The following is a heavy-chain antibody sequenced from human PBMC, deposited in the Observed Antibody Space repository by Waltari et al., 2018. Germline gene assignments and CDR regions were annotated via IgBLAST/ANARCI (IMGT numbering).Heavy chain of an antibody. V-gene: IGHV4-34*01. CDR1: GGSFSGYY. D-gene: IGHD3-9*01. CDR2: INHSGSA. CDR3: ARESVWAVLRYFDWPAGFDY. Sequence: QVQLQQWGAGLLKPSETLSLTCAVYGGSFSGYYWSWIRQPPGKGLEWIGEINHSGSANYTPSLKSRVPISVDTSKNQFSLKLSSVTAADTAVYYCARESVWAVLRYFDWPAGFDYWGQGTLLTVSS. J-gene: IGHJ4*02.